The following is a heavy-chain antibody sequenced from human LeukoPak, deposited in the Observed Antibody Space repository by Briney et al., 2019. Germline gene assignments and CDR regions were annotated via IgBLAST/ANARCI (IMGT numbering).Heavy chain of an antibody. CDR1: GFNFNKYD. D-gene: IGHD6-19*01. CDR3: AKGGWLDD. Sequence: GGSLRLSCAASGFNFNKYDMTWARQAPGKGLEWVSGITGRSDKTYYTDSVKGRFLTSRDNPKDTLYPQLNSLRAEDTALYYCAKGGWLDDLGQGALVTVSS. CDR2: ITGRSDKT. V-gene: IGHV3-23*01. J-gene: IGHJ4*02.